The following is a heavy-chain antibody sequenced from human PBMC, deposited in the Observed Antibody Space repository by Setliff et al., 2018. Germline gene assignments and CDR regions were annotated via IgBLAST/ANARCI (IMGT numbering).Heavy chain of an antibody. Sequence: ASVKVSCKASGYSFAKYALHWARQAPGQRLEWMGWINAGNGNTKCSQNFQGRVTITRDTSASTAYVELSSLRSEDTAVYYCAREVLPLVREEAFYIWGQGTMVTVS. J-gene: IGHJ3*02. V-gene: IGHV1-3*01. D-gene: IGHD2-2*01. CDR1: GYSFAKYA. CDR3: AREVLPLVREEAFYI. CDR2: INAGNGNT.